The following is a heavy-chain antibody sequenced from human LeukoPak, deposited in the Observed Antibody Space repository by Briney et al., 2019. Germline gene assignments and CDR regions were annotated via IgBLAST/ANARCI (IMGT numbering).Heavy chain of an antibody. V-gene: IGHV4-34*01. CDR1: GGSISSYY. J-gene: IGHJ4*02. D-gene: IGHD6-13*01. CDR2: INHSGST. Sequence: SETLSLTCTVSGGSISSYYWSWIRQPPGKGLEWIGEINHSGSTNYNPSLKSRVTISVDTSKNQFSLKLSSVTAADTAVYYCARGRFTAAADRRGYFDYWGQGTLVTVSS. CDR3: ARGRFTAAADRRGYFDY.